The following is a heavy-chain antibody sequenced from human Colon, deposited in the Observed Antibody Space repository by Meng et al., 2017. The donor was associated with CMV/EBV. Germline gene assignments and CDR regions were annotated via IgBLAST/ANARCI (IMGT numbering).Heavy chain of an antibody. CDR3: AREYCTTPRCSYNPHWYDP. CDR1: FTAYP. J-gene: IGHJ5*02. V-gene: IGHV1-46*01. D-gene: IGHD2-2*01. CDR2: IHPSDGGP. Sequence: FTAYPVHWVRQAPGQGLEWVGMIHPSDGGPTSAQHFQGRVTMTRDTSTSTVYMDLRGLTSDDTALYFCAREYCTTPRCSYNPHWYDPWGQGTLVTVSS.